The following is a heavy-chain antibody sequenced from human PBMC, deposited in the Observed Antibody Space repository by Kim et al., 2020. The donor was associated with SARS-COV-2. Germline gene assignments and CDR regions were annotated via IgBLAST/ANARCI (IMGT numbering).Heavy chain of an antibody. CDR1: GGTFSSYA. Sequence: SVKVSCKASGGTFSSYAISWVRQAPGQGLEWMGRIIPILGIANYAQKFQGRVTITADKSTSTAYMELSSLRSEDTAVYYCARGPVGHQGPLLFDYWGQGTLVTVSS. J-gene: IGHJ4*02. D-gene: IGHD1-26*01. CDR2: IIPILGIA. CDR3: ARGPVGHQGPLLFDY. V-gene: IGHV1-69*04.